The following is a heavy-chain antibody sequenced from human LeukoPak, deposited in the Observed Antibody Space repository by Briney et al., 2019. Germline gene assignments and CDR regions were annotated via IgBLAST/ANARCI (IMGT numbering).Heavy chain of an antibody. J-gene: IGHJ4*02. Sequence: SETLSLTCTVSGGSISSSSYYWAWLRQPPGKGLEWIGSIYYSGSTYYNPSLKSRVTISMDTSKSQFSLKLNSVTAADTAVYYCARYHQGFDDYWGQGTLVTVSS. CDR3: ARYHQGFDDY. CDR1: GGSISSSSYY. CDR2: IYYSGST. D-gene: IGHD3-9*01. V-gene: IGHV4-39*07.